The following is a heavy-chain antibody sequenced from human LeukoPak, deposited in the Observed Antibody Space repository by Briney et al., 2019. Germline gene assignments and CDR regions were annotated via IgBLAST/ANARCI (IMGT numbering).Heavy chain of an antibody. J-gene: IGHJ4*02. CDR1: GGSISSYC. CDR2: IYGSGNT. CDR3: ARAPITLAGFDY. V-gene: IGHV4-4*07. Sequence: SETLSLTCTVSGGSISSYCWSWIRQPAGKGLEWIGRIYGSGNTNYNPSLKSRVTMSVDTSKNQFSLKLSSVTAADTAVYYCARAPITLAGFDYWGQGTLVTVSS. D-gene: IGHD3-10*01.